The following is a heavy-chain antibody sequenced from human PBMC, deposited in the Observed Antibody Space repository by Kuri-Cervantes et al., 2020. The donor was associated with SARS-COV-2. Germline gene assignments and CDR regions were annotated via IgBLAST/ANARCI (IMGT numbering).Heavy chain of an antibody. CDR3: ASTNVQAVAGTAEYLQH. D-gene: IGHD6-19*01. CDR1: GGSFSGYY. CDR2: IYYSGST. Sequence: SQTLSLTCAVYGGSFSGYYWSWIRQPPGKGLEWIGYIYYSGSTNYNPSLKSRVTISVDTSKNQFSLKLSSVTAADTAVYYCASTNVQAVAGTAEYLQHWGQGTLVTVSS. J-gene: IGHJ1*01. V-gene: IGHV4-59*01.